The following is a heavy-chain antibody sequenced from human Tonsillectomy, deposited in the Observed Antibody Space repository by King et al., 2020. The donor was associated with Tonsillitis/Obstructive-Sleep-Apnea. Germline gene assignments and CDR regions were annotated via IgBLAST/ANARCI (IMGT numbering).Heavy chain of an antibody. CDR2: ISWNSGSI. D-gene: IGHD1-26*01. CDR1: GFIFDDYA. CDR3: AKCVGSIVAAPLDY. Sequence: VQLVESGGGLVQPGRSLRLSCAASGFIFDDYAIHWVRQAPGKGLEWVSGISWNSGSIAYADSVKGRFTISRDNAKNSLYLQMDSLRAEDTALYYCAKCVGSIVAAPLDYWGQGTLVTVSS. J-gene: IGHJ4*02. V-gene: IGHV3-9*01.